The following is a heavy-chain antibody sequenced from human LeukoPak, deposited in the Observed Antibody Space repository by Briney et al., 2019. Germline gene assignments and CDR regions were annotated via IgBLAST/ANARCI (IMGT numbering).Heavy chain of an antibody. CDR3: ARGLYGPDY. CDR2: IDSDGSNI. J-gene: IGHJ4*02. CDR1: GFTFSSFW. D-gene: IGHD2-8*01. V-gene: IGHV3-74*01. Sequence: GGSLRLSCAASGFTFSSFWMEWVRQAPGKGLVWVSRIDSDGSNIDYADSVKGRFTISRDNAKNILYLQMNSLRAEDTAVYYCARGLYGPDYWGQGTLVTASS.